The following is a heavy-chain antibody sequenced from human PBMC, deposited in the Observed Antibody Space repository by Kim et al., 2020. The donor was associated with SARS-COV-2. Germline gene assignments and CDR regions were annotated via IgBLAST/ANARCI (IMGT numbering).Heavy chain of an antibody. D-gene: IGHD3-22*01. CDR2: ISYDGSNK. Sequence: GGSLRLSCAASGFTFSSYGMHWVRQAPGKGLEWVAVISYDGSNKYYADSVKGRFTISRDNSKNTLYLQMNSLRAEDTAVYYCARHGYKAWVSSGDYY. V-gene: IGHV3-30*03. J-gene: IGHJ6*01. CDR1: GFTFSSYG. CDR3: ARHGYKAWVSSGDYY.